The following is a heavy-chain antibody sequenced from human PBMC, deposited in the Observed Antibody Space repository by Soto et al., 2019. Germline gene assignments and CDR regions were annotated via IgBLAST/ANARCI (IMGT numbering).Heavy chain of an antibody. CDR2: ISWNSGSI. D-gene: IGHD2-15*01. Sequence: GGSLRLSCADSGYTFDDYAMHWVRQAPGKGLEWVSTISWNSGSIGYADSVKGRFTISRDNAKNSLYLQMTSLRPEDTALYYCAKASCGAVSCGGAYWGQGTLGTVSS. J-gene: IGHJ4*02. CDR3: AKASCGAVSCGGAY. V-gene: IGHV3-9*01. CDR1: GYTFDDYA.